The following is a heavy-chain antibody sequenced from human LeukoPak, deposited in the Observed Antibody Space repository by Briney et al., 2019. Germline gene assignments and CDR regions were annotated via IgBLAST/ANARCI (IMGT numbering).Heavy chain of an antibody. J-gene: IGHJ6*03. CDR1: GGSISSSSYY. Sequence: SETLSLTCTVSGGSISSSSYYWDWIRQPPGKGLEWIANIYYTGRTYYNPSLKSRVTISVDTSKNHISLKVSSVTAADTAVYYCARGGVTEYSYGFPMDVWGKGTTVTVSS. D-gene: IGHD5-18*01. CDR3: ARGGVTEYSYGFPMDV. V-gene: IGHV4-39*07. CDR2: IYYTGRT.